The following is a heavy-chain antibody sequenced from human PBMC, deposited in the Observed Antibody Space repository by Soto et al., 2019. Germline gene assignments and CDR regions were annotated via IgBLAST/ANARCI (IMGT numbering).Heavy chain of an antibody. D-gene: IGHD3-3*01. CDR3: ARHFPLRVVRSTYFDA. Sequence: QLQLQESGPGLVTPSETLSLTCTVSGGSIISPTRSYYWVWIREPPGKELEWIGSVYYSGSTYFTPSLRSRVTISVETPQNPFSLKLSSVAAADTAVYYCARHFPLRVVRSTYFDAWGPGNLGTVSS. CDR1: GGSIISPTRSYY. CDR2: VYYSGST. V-gene: IGHV4-39*01. J-gene: IGHJ5*02.